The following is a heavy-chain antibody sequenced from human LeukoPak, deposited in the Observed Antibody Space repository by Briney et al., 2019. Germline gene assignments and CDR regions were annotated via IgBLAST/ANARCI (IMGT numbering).Heavy chain of an antibody. CDR2: ISGSGGST. V-gene: IGHV3-23*01. CDR3: AKSINNYGDINYFDY. CDR1: GFTFSSYA. D-gene: IGHD4-17*01. J-gene: IGHJ4*02. Sequence: GGSLRFSCAASGFTFSSYAMSWVRQAPGKGLEWVSAISGSGGSTYYADSVKGRFTISRDNSKNTLYLQMNSLRAEDTAVYYCAKSINNYGDINYFDYWGQGTLVTVSS.